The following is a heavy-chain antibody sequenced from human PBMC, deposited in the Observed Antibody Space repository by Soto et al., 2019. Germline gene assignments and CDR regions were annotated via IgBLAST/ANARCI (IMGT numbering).Heavy chain of an antibody. V-gene: IGHV1-69*01. J-gene: IGHJ4*02. CDR1: GGTFSSYA. CDR3: ARRLEYYYDSSGYYD. CDR2: IIPIFGTA. D-gene: IGHD3-22*01. Sequence: QVQLVQSGAEGKKPGSSVKVSCKASGGTFSSYAISWVRQAPGQGLEWMGGIIPIFGTANYAQKFQGRVTITADESTSTAYMELSSLRSEDTAVYYCARRLEYYYDSSGYYDWGQGTLVTVSS.